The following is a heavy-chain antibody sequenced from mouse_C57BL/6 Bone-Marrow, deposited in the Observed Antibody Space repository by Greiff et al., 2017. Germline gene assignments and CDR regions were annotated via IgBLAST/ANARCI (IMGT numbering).Heavy chain of an antibody. CDR2: IGPANGNT. Sequence: EVKLVESVAELVRPGASVKLSCTASGFNIKNTYMHWVKQRPEQGLEWIGRIGPANGNTKYAPKFQGKANITADTSSNTDYLQLSSLTSEDTAIYYSARYPFYYGYDYWGQGTTLTVSS. D-gene: IGHD2-2*01. CDR1: GFNIKNTY. CDR3: ARYPFYYGYDY. V-gene: IGHV14-3*01. J-gene: IGHJ2*01.